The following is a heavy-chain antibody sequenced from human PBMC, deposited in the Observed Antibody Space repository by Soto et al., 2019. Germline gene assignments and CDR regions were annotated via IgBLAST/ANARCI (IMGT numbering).Heavy chain of an antibody. CDR2: IYYSGST. CDR3: ASPGPSYNDDY. V-gene: IGHV4-39*01. Sequence: QLQLQESGPGLVKPSETLSLTCTVSGGSSSSSSYYWGWIRQPPGKGLEWIGSIYYSGSTYYNPSLKSRVTISVDTSKNQFSLKLSSVTAADTAVYYCASPGPSYNDDYWGQGTLVTVSS. D-gene: IGHD1-1*01. CDR1: GGSSSSSSYY. J-gene: IGHJ4*02.